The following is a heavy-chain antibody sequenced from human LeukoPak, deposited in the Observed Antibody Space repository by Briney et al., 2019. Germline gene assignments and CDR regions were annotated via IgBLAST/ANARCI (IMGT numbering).Heavy chain of an antibody. CDR3: AKDGPGDYYDSSGQFDY. V-gene: IGHV3-30*18. CDR1: GFTFSSYG. CDR2: ISYDGSDK. D-gene: IGHD3-22*01. Sequence: GGSLRLSCAASGFTFSSYGMHWVRQAPGKGLEWVAVISYDGSDKYYAESVKGRFTISRDNSKNRLNLQMNSLRLEDTAVYYCAKDGPGDYYDSSGQFDYWGQGTLVTVSS. J-gene: IGHJ4*02.